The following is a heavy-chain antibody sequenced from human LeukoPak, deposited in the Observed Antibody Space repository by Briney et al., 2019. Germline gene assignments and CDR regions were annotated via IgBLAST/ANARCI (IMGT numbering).Heavy chain of an antibody. D-gene: IGHD1-26*01. J-gene: IGHJ5*02. CDR3: ASRIVATNWFDP. V-gene: IGHV1-69*13. Sequence: VKVSCKASGGTFSSYAISWVRQAPGQGLEWMGGIIPIFGTANYAQKFQGRVTITADESTSTAYMELSSLRSEDTAVYYCASRIVATNWFDPWGQGTLVTVSS. CDR2: IIPIFGTA. CDR1: GGTFSSYA.